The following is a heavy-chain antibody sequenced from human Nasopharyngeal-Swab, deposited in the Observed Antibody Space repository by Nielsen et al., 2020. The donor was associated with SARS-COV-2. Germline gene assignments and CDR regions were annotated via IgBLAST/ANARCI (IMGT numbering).Heavy chain of an antibody. D-gene: IGHD3-3*01. CDR2: IYSGGDT. Sequence: GESLKISCAASGITISSIYMSWVRQAPGKGLGWVSVIYSGGDTYYADYVKGRFTISRDISKNTLYLQMNSLRAEDTALYYCSMNDFWSGYQDSFDVWGQGTMVTVSS. CDR1: GITISSIY. V-gene: IGHV3-66*01. CDR3: SMNDFWSGYQDSFDV. J-gene: IGHJ3*01.